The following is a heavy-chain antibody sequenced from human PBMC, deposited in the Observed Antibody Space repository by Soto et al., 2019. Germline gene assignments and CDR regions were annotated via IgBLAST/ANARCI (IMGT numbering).Heavy chain of an antibody. CDR3: ARENDFWSGYPIDY. CDR1: GFTFSSYS. CDR2: ISSSSSTI. Sequence: TGGSLRLSCAASGFTFSSYSMNWVRQAPGKGLEWVSYISSSSSTIYYADSVKGRFTISRDNAKNSLYLQMNSLRAEDTAVYYCARENDFWSGYPIDYWGQGTLVTVSS. J-gene: IGHJ4*02. V-gene: IGHV3-48*01. D-gene: IGHD3-3*01.